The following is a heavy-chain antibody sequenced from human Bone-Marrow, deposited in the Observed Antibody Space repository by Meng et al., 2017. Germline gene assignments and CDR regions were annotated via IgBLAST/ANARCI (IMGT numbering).Heavy chain of an antibody. V-gene: IGHV3-33*01. CDR2: IWYDGSNK. Sequence: SLKISCAASGFTFSSYGMHWVRQAPGKGLEWVAVIWYDGSNKYYADSVKGRFTISRDNSKNTLYLQMNSLRAEDTAVYYCARGGVTTRFFDYWGQGTLVTVSS. CDR1: GFTFSSYG. J-gene: IGHJ4*02. D-gene: IGHD4-17*01. CDR3: ARGGVTTRFFDY.